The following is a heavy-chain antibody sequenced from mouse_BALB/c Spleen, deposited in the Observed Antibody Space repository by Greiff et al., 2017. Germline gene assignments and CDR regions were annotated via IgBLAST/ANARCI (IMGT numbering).Heavy chain of an antibody. CDR3: ARREDYDWFAY. CDR1: GFTFSSYA. Sequence: EVQLVESGGGLVKPGGSLKLSCAASGFTFSSYAMSWVRQTPEKRLEWVATISSGGSYTYYPDSVKGRFTISRDNAKNTLYLQMSSLRSEDTAMYYCARREDYDWFAYWGQGTLVTVSA. CDR2: ISSGGSYT. J-gene: IGHJ3*01. V-gene: IGHV5-9-3*01. D-gene: IGHD2-4*01.